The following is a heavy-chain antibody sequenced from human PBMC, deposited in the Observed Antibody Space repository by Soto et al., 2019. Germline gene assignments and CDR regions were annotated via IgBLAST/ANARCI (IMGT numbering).Heavy chain of an antibody. J-gene: IGHJ4*02. V-gene: IGHV3-7*05. CDR1: GFTLSSAW. Sequence: EVQLVESGGGLVQPGGSLRLSCAASGFTLSSAWMTWVRQAPGKGLEWVANIKEDGSERYYVHSVEGRFTVSRDNAKNSLYLQMDSLRAEDTAIYYCVRSYDCWGQGTQVTVSS. CDR3: VRSYDC. CDR2: IKEDGSER.